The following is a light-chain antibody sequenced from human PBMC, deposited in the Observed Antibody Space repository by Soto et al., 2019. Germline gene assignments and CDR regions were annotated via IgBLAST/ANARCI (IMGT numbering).Light chain of an antibody. J-gene: IGKJ5*01. CDR3: QQRSNWPLT. V-gene: IGKV3-11*01. CDR2: DAS. CDR1: QSVSASY. Sequence: SVLTQSPGTPSLSPGERATLSCRASQSVSASYLAWYQQKPGQAPRLLIYDASNRATGIPARFSGSGSGTDFTLTISSLEPEDFAVYYCQQRSNWPLTFAQRTRLAI.